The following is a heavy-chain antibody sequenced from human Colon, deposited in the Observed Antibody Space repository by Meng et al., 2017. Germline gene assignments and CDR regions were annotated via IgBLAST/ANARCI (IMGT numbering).Heavy chain of an antibody. Sequence: QVTLQETSPGVLQPSHTQSRACTVAGGSISGSLYWNGVRQRAGKGREWIWRMQTTGTTNYNPSLKSRVTMSADTSKNQLFLSLTSVTAEDTAGYYCARWGRGIAFDPWGQGILVTVSS. D-gene: IGHD3-16*01. CDR2: MQTTGTT. J-gene: IGHJ5*02. V-gene: IGHV4-61*02. CDR1: GGSISGSLY. CDR3: ARWGRGIAFDP.